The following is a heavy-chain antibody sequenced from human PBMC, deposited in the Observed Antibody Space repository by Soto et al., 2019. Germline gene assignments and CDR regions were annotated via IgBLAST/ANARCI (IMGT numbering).Heavy chain of an antibody. V-gene: IGHV4-59*01. CDR3: ARVAYSGSQADY. CDR2: IYYSGST. J-gene: IGHJ4*02. Sequence: SETLSLTCSVPGGAISSYYWSWIRQPPGKGLEWIGYIYYSGSTNYNPSLKSRVTISVDTSKNQFSLKLSSVTAADTAVYYCARVAYSGSQADYWGQGTLVTVSS. CDR1: GGAISSYY. D-gene: IGHD1-26*01.